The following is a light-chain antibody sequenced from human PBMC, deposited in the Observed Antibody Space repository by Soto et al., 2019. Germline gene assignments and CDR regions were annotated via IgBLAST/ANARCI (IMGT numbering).Light chain of an antibody. CDR1: QGISHY. Sequence: DIQMTQSPSSLSASVGDRVTITCRASQGISHYSAWYQQKPGKVPKLLIYAASTLQSGVRSRVSGSGSGTDFTLTISSLQPEDVATYYCQKYNSAPLTFGGGTKLEIK. CDR3: QKYNSAPLT. V-gene: IGKV1-27*01. CDR2: AAS. J-gene: IGKJ4*01.